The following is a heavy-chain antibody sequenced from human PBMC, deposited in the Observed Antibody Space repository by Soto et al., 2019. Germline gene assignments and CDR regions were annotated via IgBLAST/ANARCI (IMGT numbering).Heavy chain of an antibody. V-gene: IGHV4-30-4*08. J-gene: IGHJ4*02. D-gene: IGHD2-2*01. Sequence: PSETLSLTCTVSGGSISSGDYYWSWIRQPPGKGLEWIGYIYYSGSTYYNPSLKSRVTISVDKAKNQLSLKLSSVTAADTAVYYCARAQLVGYYFDSWGQGTLVTVSS. CDR2: IYYSGST. CDR3: ARAQLVGYYFDS. CDR1: GGSISSGDYY.